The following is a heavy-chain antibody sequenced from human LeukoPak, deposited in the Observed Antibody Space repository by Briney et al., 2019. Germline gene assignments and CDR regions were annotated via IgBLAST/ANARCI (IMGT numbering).Heavy chain of an antibody. CDR3: ARASHCGGDCYSIDY. J-gene: IGHJ4*02. CDR2: ISSSGSTI. Sequence: GGSLRLSCAASGFTFSDYYMSWIRQAPGKGLEWVSYISSSGSTIYYADSVKGRFTISRDNAKNSLYLQMNSLRAEDTAVYYCARASHCGGDCYSIDYWGQGTLVPSPQ. D-gene: IGHD2-21*02. V-gene: IGHV3-11*01. CDR1: GFTFSDYY.